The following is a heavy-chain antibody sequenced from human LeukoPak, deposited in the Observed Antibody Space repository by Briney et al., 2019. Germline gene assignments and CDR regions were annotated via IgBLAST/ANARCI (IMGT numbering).Heavy chain of an antibody. CDR1: GDSVSSNSAA. V-gene: IGHV6-1*01. CDR2: TYYRSKWYN. Sequence: SQTLSLTCAISGDSVSSNSAAWNWIRQSPSRGLEWLGKTYYRSKWYNDYAASVKSRISINPDTSNNQFSLQLNSVTPEDTAVYYCARVESRGWLNWFDPWGQGTLVTVSS. J-gene: IGHJ5*02. CDR3: ARVESRGWLNWFDP. D-gene: IGHD6-19*01.